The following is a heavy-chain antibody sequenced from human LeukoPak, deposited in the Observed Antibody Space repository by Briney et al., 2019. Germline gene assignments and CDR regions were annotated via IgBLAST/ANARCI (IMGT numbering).Heavy chain of an antibody. J-gene: IGHJ4*02. CDR2: ISYDGSNK. V-gene: IGHV3-30*18. D-gene: IGHD4-17*01. CDR3: AKDGGDDYGDDRRFDY. CDR1: GFTFSSYG. Sequence: GGSLRLSCAASGFTFSSYGMHWVRQAPGKGLEWVAVISYDGSNKYYGDSVKGRFTISRDNSKNTLYLQMNGLRAEDTAVYYCAKDGGDDYGDDRRFDYWGQGTLVTVSS.